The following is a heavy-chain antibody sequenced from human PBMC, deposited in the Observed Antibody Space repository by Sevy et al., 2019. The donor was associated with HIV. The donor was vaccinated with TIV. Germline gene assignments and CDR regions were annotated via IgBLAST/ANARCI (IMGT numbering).Heavy chain of an antibody. CDR3: ARPYGSGSWEAFDL. D-gene: IGHD3-10*01. J-gene: IGHJ3*01. Sequence: GGSLRLSCAASGFTVSTYPMNWVRQAPGKGLEWVSSISFSSNYIYYADSVKGRFTIFRDNAKNSVYLQMNSLRVEDTAVYYCARPYGSGSWEAFDLWGQGTLVTVSS. CDR1: GFTVSTYP. CDR2: ISFSSNYI. V-gene: IGHV3-21*01.